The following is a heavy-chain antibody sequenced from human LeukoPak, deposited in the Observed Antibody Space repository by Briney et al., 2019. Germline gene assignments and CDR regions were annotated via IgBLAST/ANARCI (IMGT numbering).Heavy chain of an antibody. Sequence: PSETLSLTCTVSGGSISGYCWSWIRQPPGKGLEWIGEINHSGSTNYNPSLKSRVTISVDTSKNQFSLKLSSVTAADTAVYYCARGRNSVYWGQGTLVTVSS. CDR1: GGSISGYC. J-gene: IGHJ4*02. V-gene: IGHV4-34*01. D-gene: IGHD3-10*01. CDR3: ARGRNSVY. CDR2: INHSGST.